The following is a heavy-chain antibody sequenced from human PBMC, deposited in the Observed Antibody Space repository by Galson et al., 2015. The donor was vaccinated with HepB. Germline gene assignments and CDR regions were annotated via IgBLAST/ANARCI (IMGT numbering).Heavy chain of an antibody. V-gene: IGHV1-58*02. CDR1: GFTFTSSA. CDR2: IVVGSGNT. Sequence: SVKVSCKASGFTFTSSAMQWVRQARGQRLEWIGWIVVGSGNTNYAQKFQERVTITRDMSTSTAYMELSSLRSEDTAVYYCAADRGAVAGEDAFEIWGQGTMVTVSS. CDR3: AADRGAVAGEDAFEI. J-gene: IGHJ3*02. D-gene: IGHD6-19*01.